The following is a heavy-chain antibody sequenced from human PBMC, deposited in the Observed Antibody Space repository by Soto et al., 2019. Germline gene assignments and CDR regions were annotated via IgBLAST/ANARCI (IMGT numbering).Heavy chain of an antibody. J-gene: IGHJ4*02. CDR1: GFSLSTTGEG. V-gene: IGHV2-5*01. CDR3: AQVDDVAALFAY. CDR2: IYWNDDK. Sequence: QITLKESGPTLVKPTQTLTLTCTFSGFSLSTTGEGVGWIRQPPGKALEWLAVIYWNDDKSYSPSLKSRLTISKDTSKTHVVLTMMNLAPVDTGTYYCAQVDDVAALFAYLGQGTLVTVSS. D-gene: IGHD6-6*01.